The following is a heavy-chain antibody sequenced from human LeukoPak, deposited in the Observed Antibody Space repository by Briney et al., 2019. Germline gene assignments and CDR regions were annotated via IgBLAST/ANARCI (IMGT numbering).Heavy chain of an antibody. Sequence: SETLSLTCAVYGGSFSGYYWSWIRQHPGKGLEWIGYIYYSGSTYYNPSLKSRVTISVDTSKTQFSLKLSSVTAADTAVYYCARSMITFGGSYYFDYWGQGTLVTVSS. V-gene: IGHV4-31*11. D-gene: IGHD3-16*01. CDR2: IYYSGST. J-gene: IGHJ4*02. CDR1: GGSFSGYY. CDR3: ARSMITFGGSYYFDY.